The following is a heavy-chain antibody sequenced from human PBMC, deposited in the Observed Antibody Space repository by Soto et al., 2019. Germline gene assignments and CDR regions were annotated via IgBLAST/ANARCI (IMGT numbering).Heavy chain of an antibody. CDR1: GYTFTNYG. CDR3: TRDVVFDY. CDR2: ISVYNGNT. J-gene: IGHJ4*01. V-gene: IGHV1-18*04. D-gene: IGHD2-21*01. Sequence: QVQLVQSGAEVKKPGASVKVSCKASGYTFTNYGFSWVRQAPGQGLEWVGWISVYNGNTQYAQKLQGRVTMTTDTSTSTAYMGLRSLRSDDSAIYYCTRDVVFDYWGQGTLVTVSS.